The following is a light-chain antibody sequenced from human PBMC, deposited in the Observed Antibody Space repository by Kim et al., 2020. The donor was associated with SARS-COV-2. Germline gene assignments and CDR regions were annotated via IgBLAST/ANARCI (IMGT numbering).Light chain of an antibody. CDR2: EVS. CDR3: SSYAGSNIVL. Sequence: GQSVNISCTGSSSDVGGYNYVSWYQQHPGKAPKLMIYEVSERPSGVPDRFSGSKSGNTASLTVSGLQAEDEADYYCSSYAGSNIVLFGGGTQLTVL. CDR1: SSDVGGYNY. V-gene: IGLV2-8*01. J-gene: IGLJ2*01.